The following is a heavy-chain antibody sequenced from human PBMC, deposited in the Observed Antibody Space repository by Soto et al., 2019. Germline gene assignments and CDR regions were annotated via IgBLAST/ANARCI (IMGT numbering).Heavy chain of an antibody. CDR2: IIPVFGTA. CDR3: ARGNSHLRLGELSSREFYYYEMDV. D-gene: IGHD3-16*02. J-gene: IGHJ6*02. CDR1: GDSFSRST. V-gene: IGHV1-69*13. Sequence: SVKVSCKASGDSFSRSTFSWVRQAPGQGLEWMGGIIPVFGTANYAQKFQGRVTITADESTRTVYMELSILRSADSAVFYCARGNSHLRLGELSSREFYYYEMDVWGQGTTVTVSS.